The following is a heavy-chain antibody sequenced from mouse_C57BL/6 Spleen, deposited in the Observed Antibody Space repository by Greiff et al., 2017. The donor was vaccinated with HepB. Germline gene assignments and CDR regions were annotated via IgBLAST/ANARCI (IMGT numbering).Heavy chain of an antibody. CDR3: TRDQGTAQALYAMDY. J-gene: IGHJ4*01. Sequence: EVMLVESGEGLVKPGGSLKLSCAASGFTFSSYAMSWVRQTPEKRLEWVAYISSGGDYIYYADTVKGRFTISRDNARNTLYLQMSSLKSEDTAMYYCTRDQGTAQALYAMDYWGQGTSVTVSS. CDR2: ISSGGDYI. CDR1: GFTFSSYA. V-gene: IGHV5-9-1*02. D-gene: IGHD3-2*02.